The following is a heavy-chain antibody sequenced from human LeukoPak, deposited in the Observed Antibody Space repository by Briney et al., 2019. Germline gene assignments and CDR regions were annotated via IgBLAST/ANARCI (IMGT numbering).Heavy chain of an antibody. CDR2: IWYDGSNK. D-gene: IGHD3-22*01. CDR1: GFTFSSYG. J-gene: IGHJ4*02. CDR3: AKGPGEDSSGYCPNIDY. Sequence: GGSLRLSCAASGFTFSSYGMHWVRQAPGKGLEWVAVIWYDGSNKYYADSVKGRFTISRDNSKNTLYLQMNSLRAEDTAVYYCAKGPGEDSSGYCPNIDYWGQGTLVTVSS. V-gene: IGHV3-33*06.